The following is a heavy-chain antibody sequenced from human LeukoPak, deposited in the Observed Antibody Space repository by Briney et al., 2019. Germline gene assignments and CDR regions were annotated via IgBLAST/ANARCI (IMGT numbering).Heavy chain of an antibody. D-gene: IGHD3-10*01. CDR2: ISGDGGST. Sequence: GGSLRLSCAASGFTFDDYAMHWVRQAPGKGLEWVSLISGDGGSTYYADSVKGRFTISRDNSKNSLYLQMDSLRTEDTALYYCAKDIWSGELSGGYYYYGMDVWGQGTTVTVSS. CDR1: GFTFDDYA. J-gene: IGHJ6*02. CDR3: AKDIWSGELSGGYYYYGMDV. V-gene: IGHV3-43*02.